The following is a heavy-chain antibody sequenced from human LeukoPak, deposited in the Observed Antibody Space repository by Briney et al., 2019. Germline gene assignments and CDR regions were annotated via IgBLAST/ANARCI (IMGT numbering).Heavy chain of an antibody. Sequence: ASVKVSCKASGYTFTGYYMHWERQAPGRGLEWMGWLNPNSGGTNYAQKFQGRVTMTRDTSISTAYMELSRLRSDDTAVYYCARESTTMVRGVISQNWFDPWGQGTLVTVSS. D-gene: IGHD3-10*01. CDR2: LNPNSGGT. CDR1: GYTFTGYY. V-gene: IGHV1-2*02. CDR3: ARESTTMVRGVISQNWFDP. J-gene: IGHJ5*02.